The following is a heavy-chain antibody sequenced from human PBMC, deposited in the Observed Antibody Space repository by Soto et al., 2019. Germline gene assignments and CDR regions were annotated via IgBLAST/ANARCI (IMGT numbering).Heavy chain of an antibody. Sequence: GGSLRLSLPASGFTFITYGMHGARQAPGKGLDGVAVIGYDGRNKYYGDSVKGRFTISRDNSKNTLYLQMNSLRAEDTAVYYCARDRRVAAHIFDYWGQGTLVTVSS. CDR2: IGYDGRNK. CDR3: ARDRRVAAHIFDY. CDR1: GFTFITYG. V-gene: IGHV3-33*01. J-gene: IGHJ4*02. D-gene: IGHD2-15*01.